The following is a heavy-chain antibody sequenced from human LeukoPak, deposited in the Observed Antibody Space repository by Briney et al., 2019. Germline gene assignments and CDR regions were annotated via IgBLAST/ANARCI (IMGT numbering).Heavy chain of an antibody. CDR3: ARAPLLIYFDSSGSYFDY. V-gene: IGHV4-30-2*01. D-gene: IGHD3-22*01. CDR2: IYHSGTT. J-gene: IGHJ4*02. Sequence: SETLSLTCAVSGGSISSGGYSWSWIRQPPXKGLEWIGCIYHSGTTYYNPSLKSRVTISVDRSKTHFSLNLSSVTAADTAVYYCARAPLLIYFDSSGSYFDYWGQGTLVTVSS. CDR1: GGSISSGGYS.